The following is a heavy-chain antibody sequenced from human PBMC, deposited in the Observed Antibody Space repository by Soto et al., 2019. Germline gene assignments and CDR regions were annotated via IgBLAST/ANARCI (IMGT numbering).Heavy chain of an antibody. J-gene: IGHJ4*02. CDR1: GFTFSSYD. D-gene: IGHD6-19*01. CDR3: TRDLPDSSGWSYYFDY. CDR2: ISTTSSYI. Sequence: EVQLVESGGVLVKPGGSLRLSCADSGFTFSSYDMSWVRQAPGKGLEWVSSISTTSSYISYADSLKGRFTISRDNAKNSLYLQMNSLRAEDTALYYCTRDLPDSSGWSYYFDYWGQGALVTVSS. V-gene: IGHV3-21*01.